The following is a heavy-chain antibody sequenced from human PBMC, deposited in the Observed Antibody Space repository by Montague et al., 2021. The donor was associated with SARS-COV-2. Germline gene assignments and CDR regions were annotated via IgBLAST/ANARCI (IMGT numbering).Heavy chain of an antibody. CDR1: GFSLSTHGVG. V-gene: IGHV2-5*02. Sequence: VKPTQTLTLTCTFSGFSLSTHGVGVAWLRQPPGKALEWLALIYWDDNKHYSPSLKTRLSIAKDTSKKEVVLTMTNMDPVDTATYFCALRPRWGSCGFDNWFDPWGQGTLVTVS. J-gene: IGHJ5*02. D-gene: IGHD3-16*01. CDR3: ALRPRWGSCGFDNWFDP. CDR2: IYWDDNK.